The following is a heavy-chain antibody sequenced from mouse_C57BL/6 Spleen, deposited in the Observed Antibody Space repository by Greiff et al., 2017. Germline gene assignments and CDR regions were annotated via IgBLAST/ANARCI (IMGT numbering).Heavy chain of an antibody. CDR2: INPNNGGT. D-gene: IGHD2-5*01. CDR1: GYTFTDYN. V-gene: IGHV1-22*01. Sequence: EVKLVESGPELVKPGASVKMSCKASGYTFTDYNMHWVKQSHGKSLEWIGYINPNNGGTSYNQKFKGKATLTVNKSSSTAYMELRSLTSEDSAVYYCAREESNYVGAMDYWGQGTSVTVSS. CDR3: AREESNYVGAMDY. J-gene: IGHJ4*01.